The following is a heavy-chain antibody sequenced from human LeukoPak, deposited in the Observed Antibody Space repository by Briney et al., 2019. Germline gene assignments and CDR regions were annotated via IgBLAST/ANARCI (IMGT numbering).Heavy chain of an antibody. V-gene: IGHV4-61*02. CDR1: GGSISSGSYY. J-gene: IGHJ4*02. Sequence: SETLSLTCTVSGGSISSGSYYWSWIRQPAGKGLEWIGRIYTSGSTNYNPSLKSRVTISVDTSKNQFSLKLSSVTAADTAVYYCAIAVAEYYFDYWGQGTLVTVSS. D-gene: IGHD6-19*01. CDR3: AIAVAEYYFDY. CDR2: IYTSGST.